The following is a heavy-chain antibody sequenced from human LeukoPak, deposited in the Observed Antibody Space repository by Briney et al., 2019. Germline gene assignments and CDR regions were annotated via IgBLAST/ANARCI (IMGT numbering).Heavy chain of an antibody. V-gene: IGHV4-59*08. CDR3: ARLGDYGQTYGAFDI. CDR1: GGSITTYY. CDR2: IYYSGST. J-gene: IGHJ3*02. D-gene: IGHD4-17*01. Sequence: SETLSLTCTVSGGSITTYYWSWIRQPPGKGLEWIGYIYYSGSTNYNPSLKSRVTISVDTSKNQFSLKLSSVTAADTAVYYCARLGDYGQTYGAFDIWGQGTMVTVSS.